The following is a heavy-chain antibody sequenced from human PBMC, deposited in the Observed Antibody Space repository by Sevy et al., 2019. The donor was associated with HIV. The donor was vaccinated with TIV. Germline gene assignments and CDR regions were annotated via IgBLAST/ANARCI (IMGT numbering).Heavy chain of an antibody. CDR3: ARGIRGYSSGPNFDY. Sequence: ASVKVSCKASGYTFTSYAMHWVRQAPGQRLEWMGWINAGNGNTKYSQKFQGRVTITRDTSASTAYMELSSLRSEDTAVYYCARGIRGYSSGPNFDYWGQGTLVTVS. D-gene: IGHD5-18*01. V-gene: IGHV1-3*01. J-gene: IGHJ4*02. CDR1: GYTFTSYA. CDR2: INAGNGNT.